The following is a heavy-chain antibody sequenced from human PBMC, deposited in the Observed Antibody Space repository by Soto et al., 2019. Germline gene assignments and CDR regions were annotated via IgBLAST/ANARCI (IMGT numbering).Heavy chain of an antibody. CDR1: GITFSKAW. Sequence: EVQLVESEGGLVKPGGSLRLSCAASGITFSKAWMNWVRQSPGKGLEWVGRIKSKSDGGTTDYAAPVKGRFTISRDDSKNTLCLQMNSLKTEDTAVYYCTTNFYSDYGMDVWGQGTTVTVSS. D-gene: IGHD4-4*01. J-gene: IGHJ6*02. V-gene: IGHV3-15*01. CDR3: TTNFYSDYGMDV. CDR2: IKSKSDGGTT.